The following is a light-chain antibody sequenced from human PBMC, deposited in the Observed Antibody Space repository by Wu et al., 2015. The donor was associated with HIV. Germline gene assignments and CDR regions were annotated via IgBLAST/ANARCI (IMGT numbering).Light chain of an antibody. CDR1: QDISGY. CDR2: GAS. J-gene: IGKJ5*01. V-gene: IGKV1-9*01. Sequence: IQLTQSPSSLSASVGDRVTITCRASQDISGYLAWYQQKPGKAPNLLIYGASTLQSGVPSRFSGSESETDFTLTISSLQPEDFATYYCQQLSTYPRTFGQGTRLEIK. CDR3: QQLSTYPRT.